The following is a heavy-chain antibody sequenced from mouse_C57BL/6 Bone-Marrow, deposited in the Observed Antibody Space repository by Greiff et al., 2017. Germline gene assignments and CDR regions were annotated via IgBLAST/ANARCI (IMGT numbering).Heavy chain of an antibody. Sequence: QVQLQQSGPELVKPGASVKISCKASGYAFSSSWMNWVKQRPGKGLEWIGRIYPGDGDTNYNGKFKGKATLTADKSSSTAYMQLSSLTSEDSAVYFCAHSTMVTTWIDYWGQGTTLTVSS. J-gene: IGHJ2*01. CDR1: GYAFSSSW. V-gene: IGHV1-82*01. CDR2: IYPGDGDT. D-gene: IGHD2-2*01. CDR3: AHSTMVTTWIDY.